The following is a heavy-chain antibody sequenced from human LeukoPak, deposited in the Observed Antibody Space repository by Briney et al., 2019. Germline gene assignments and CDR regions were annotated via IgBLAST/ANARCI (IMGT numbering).Heavy chain of an antibody. D-gene: IGHD2-15*01. Sequence: SETLSLTCTVSGGSISSYYWSWIRQPPGKGLEWIGYIYYSGSTNYNPSLKSRVTISVDTSKNQFSLKLSSVTAADTAVYYCARDQRWYGMDVWGQGTTVTVSS. CDR2: IYYSGST. J-gene: IGHJ6*02. CDR1: GGSISSYY. CDR3: ARDQRWYGMDV. V-gene: IGHV4-59*12.